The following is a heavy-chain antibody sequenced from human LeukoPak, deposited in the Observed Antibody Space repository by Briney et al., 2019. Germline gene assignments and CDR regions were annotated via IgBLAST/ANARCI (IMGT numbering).Heavy chain of an antibody. CDR3: AKGGYNWFDP. V-gene: IGHV3-23*01. Sequence: GGSLRLSCAASGFTFSSYSMNWVRQAPGKGLEWVSAISGSGGSTYYADSVKGRFTISRDNSKNTLYLQMNSLRVEDTAEYYCAKGGYNWFDPWGQGTLVTVSS. J-gene: IGHJ5*02. CDR1: GFTFSSYS. D-gene: IGHD3-10*01. CDR2: ISGSGGST.